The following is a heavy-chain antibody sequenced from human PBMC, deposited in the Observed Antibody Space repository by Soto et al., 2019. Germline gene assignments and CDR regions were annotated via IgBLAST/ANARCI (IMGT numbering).Heavy chain of an antibody. Sequence: EVQLLESGGGLVQPGGSLRLSCAASGFTFSSYAMSWVRQAPGKGLEWVSGISGYGDSTDYGDSVKGRFTISRDNSKXXXXXXXXXXXXXXXXXXXXXXDANXFGRPVDYXXXGXXXTVSX. CDR1: GFTFSSYA. D-gene: IGHD3-3*01. CDR2: ISGYGDST. J-gene: IGHJ4*01. V-gene: IGHV3-23*01. CDR3: XXDANXFGRPVDY.